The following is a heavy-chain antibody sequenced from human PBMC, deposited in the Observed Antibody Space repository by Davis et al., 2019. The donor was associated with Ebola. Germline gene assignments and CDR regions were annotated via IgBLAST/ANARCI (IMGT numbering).Heavy chain of an antibody. D-gene: IGHD6-13*01. CDR2: ITTNTATP. Sequence: AASVKVSCKTSGYTFTDFAINWLRQAPGQRFEWLGWITTNTATPTYARGFSERFVFSLDTSVSTAYLQISSLKAEDTAVYYCARGRGAGKGDYWGQGTLVTVSS. J-gene: IGHJ4*02. CDR1: GYTFTDFA. CDR3: ARGRGAGKGDY. V-gene: IGHV7-4-1*02.